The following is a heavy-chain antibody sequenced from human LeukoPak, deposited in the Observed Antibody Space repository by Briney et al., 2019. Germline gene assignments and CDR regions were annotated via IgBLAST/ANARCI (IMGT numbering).Heavy chain of an antibody. V-gene: IGHV4-59*01. CDR1: GDSISSYY. CDR2: IYNSGST. Sequence: SETLSLTCTVSGDSISSYYWSWIRQTPGKGLEWIGYIYNSGSTNYNPSLKSRVTISVETSKNQFSLKLSSVTAADTAVYYCARVVPHPDVWGKGTTVTVSS. J-gene: IGHJ6*04. CDR3: ARVVPHPDV.